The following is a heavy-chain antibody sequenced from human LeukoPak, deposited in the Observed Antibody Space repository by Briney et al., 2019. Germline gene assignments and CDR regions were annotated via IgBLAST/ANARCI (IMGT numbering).Heavy chain of an antibody. CDR2: INPNSGDT. V-gene: IGHV1-2*02. J-gene: IGHJ4*02. Sequence: ASVKVSCKASGYTFTGCYMHWVRQAPGQGLEWMGWINPNSGDTKYSQKFQGRVTMTRDTSISTAYMELSRLRSDDTAVYYCATRKGSYLWGTDFDYWGQGTLVTVSS. D-gene: IGHD3-16*01. CDR1: GYTFTGCY. CDR3: ATRKGSYLWGTDFDY.